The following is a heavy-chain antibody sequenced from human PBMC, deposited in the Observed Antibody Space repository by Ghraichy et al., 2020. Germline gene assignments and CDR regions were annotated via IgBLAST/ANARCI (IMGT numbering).Heavy chain of an antibody. Sequence: GESLNISCKGSGYSFTSYWIGWVRQMPGKGLEWMGIIYPGDSDTRYSPSFQGQVTISADKSISTAYLQWSSLKASDTAMYYCARSLRPEYSSSWYMDYWGQGTLVTVSS. CDR3: ARSLRPEYSSSWYMDY. CDR1: GYSFTSYW. V-gene: IGHV5-51*01. CDR2: IYPGDSDT. J-gene: IGHJ4*02. D-gene: IGHD6-13*01.